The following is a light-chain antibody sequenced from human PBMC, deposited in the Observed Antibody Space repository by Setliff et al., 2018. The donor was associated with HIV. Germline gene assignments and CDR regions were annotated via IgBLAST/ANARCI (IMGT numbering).Light chain of an antibody. Sequence: EVVLTQSPATLSVSPGERATLSCRASQSVSSNLAWYQQKPGQAPRLLIYGASTRATGIPARFSGSGSGTEFTLTISSLQSEDFAVYYCQQYNTWPSFGQGTKMDIK. CDR3: QQYNTWPS. V-gene: IGKV3-15*01. CDR2: GAS. CDR1: QSVSSN. J-gene: IGKJ1*01.